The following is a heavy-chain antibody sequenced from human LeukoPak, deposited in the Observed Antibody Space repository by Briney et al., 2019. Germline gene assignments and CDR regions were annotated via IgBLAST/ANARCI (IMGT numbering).Heavy chain of an antibody. CDR1: GYTFTGYY. J-gene: IGHJ4*02. CDR3: ARSIEAILLWFGEFRDY. CDR2: INPNSGGT. V-gene: IGHV1-2*02. D-gene: IGHD3-10*01. Sequence: ASVKVSCKASGYTFTGYYMHWVRQAPGQGLEWMGWINPNSGGTNYAQKFQGRVTMTRDTSISTAYMGLSRLRSDDTAVYYCARSIEAILLWFGEFRDYWGQGTLVTVSS.